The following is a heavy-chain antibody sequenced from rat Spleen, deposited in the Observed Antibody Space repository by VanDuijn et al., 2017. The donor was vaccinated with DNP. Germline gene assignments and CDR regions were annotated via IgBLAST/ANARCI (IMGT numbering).Heavy chain of an antibody. D-gene: IGHD1-6*01. Sequence: EVQLVESGGDLVQPGRSLKLSCVASGFTFSYYWMAWVRQVPGKGLDWIASITGGGGTTSYPDSVKGRFTISRDDARNTLSLQMNSLRSEDTATYYCARFMYTTDHYYVEYYVMDAWGQGTSVTVSS. CDR2: ITGGGGTT. CDR1: GFTFSYYW. CDR3: ARFMYTTDHYYVEYYVMDA. J-gene: IGHJ4*01. V-gene: IGHV5-31*01.